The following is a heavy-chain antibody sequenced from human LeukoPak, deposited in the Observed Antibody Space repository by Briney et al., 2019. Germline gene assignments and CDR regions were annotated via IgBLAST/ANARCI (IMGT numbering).Heavy chain of an antibody. V-gene: IGHV3-53*01. D-gene: IGHD2-2*01. CDR2: IYSGGST. CDR1: GFTVSSNY. CDR3: ARWYCSSAYCYYDY. Sequence: GGSLRLSCAASGFTVSSNYMSWVRQAPGKGLEWVPVIYSGGSTYYADSVKGRFTISRDNSKNTLYLEMNSLRAEDTAVYYCARWYCSSAYCYYDYWGQGTLVTVSS. J-gene: IGHJ4*02.